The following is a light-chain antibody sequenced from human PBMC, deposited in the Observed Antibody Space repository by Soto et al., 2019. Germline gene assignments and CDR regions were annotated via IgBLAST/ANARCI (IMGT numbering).Light chain of an antibody. V-gene: IGKV3-20*01. CDR2: GAS. J-gene: IGKJ2*01. CDR1: QSVSSSF. Sequence: EIELTQSPNTLSLSPGERVTLSCRASQSVSSSFLAWYQQKPGQAPRLLIYGASSRATGIPDRFSGSGSGTDFTLTINRLEPEDFAVYYCQQYGSSSPTFGQGTKLEIK. CDR3: QQYGSSSPT.